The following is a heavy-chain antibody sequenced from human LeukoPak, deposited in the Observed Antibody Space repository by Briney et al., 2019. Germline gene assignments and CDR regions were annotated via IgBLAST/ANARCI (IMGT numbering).Heavy chain of an antibody. CDR3: ARQGVLLWFGEFAEFDY. CDR1: GGSISSSGYY. D-gene: IGHD3-10*01. CDR2: IFYIGST. Sequence: SETLSLTCTVSGGSISSSGYYWGWIRQPPGKGLEWIGSIFYIGSTYYNPSLKSRVTISVDTSKNQFSLKLSSVTAADTAVYYCARQGVLLWFGEFAEFDYWGQATLVTVSS. V-gene: IGHV4-39*01. J-gene: IGHJ4*02.